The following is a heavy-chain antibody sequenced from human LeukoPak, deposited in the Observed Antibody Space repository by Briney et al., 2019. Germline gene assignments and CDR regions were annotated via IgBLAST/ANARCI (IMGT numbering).Heavy chain of an antibody. J-gene: IGHJ4*02. Sequence: GGSLRLSCAASGFTFSSYWMSWVRQAPGKGLEWVANIKQDGSEKCYVDSVKGRFTISRDNAKNSLYLQMNSLRAEDTAVYYCASPGGATDLDYWGQGTLVTVSS. CDR2: IKQDGSEK. V-gene: IGHV3-7*01. CDR3: ASPGGATDLDY. CDR1: GFTFSSYW. D-gene: IGHD5-12*01.